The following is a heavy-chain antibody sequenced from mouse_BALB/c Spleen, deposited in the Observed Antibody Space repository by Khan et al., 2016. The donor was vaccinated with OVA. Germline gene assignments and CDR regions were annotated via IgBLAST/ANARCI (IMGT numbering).Heavy chain of an antibody. CDR3: ARPPYFSYTLDH. V-gene: IGHV9-3-1*01. D-gene: IGHD2-10*01. J-gene: IGHJ4*01. CDR2: INTYTGEP. Sequence: QIQLVQSGPELKKPGETVKISCKASGYTFTNYGMNWVKQSPGKALKWMGWINTYTGEPTYADDFKGRFAFSLETSASTAYLQISNLKNEDTATXFCARPPYFSYTLDHSGQGSSVTVPS. CDR1: GYTFTNYG.